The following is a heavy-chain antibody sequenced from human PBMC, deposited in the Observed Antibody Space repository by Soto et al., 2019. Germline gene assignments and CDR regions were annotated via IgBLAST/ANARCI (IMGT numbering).Heavy chain of an antibody. J-gene: IGHJ6*02. V-gene: IGHV1-18*01. CDR3: ARIEVAAPYYYYYGMDV. CDR2: TSAYNGNT. D-gene: IGHD2-15*01. Sequence: ASVKVSCKASGYTFTSYGISWVRQAPGQGLEWMGWTSAYNGNTNYAQKLQGRVTMTTDTSTSTAYMELRSLRSDDTAVYYCARIEVAAPYYYYYGMDVWGQGTTVTVSS. CDR1: GYTFTSYG.